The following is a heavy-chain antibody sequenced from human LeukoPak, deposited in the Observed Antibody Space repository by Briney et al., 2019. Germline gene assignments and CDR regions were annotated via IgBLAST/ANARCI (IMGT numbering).Heavy chain of an antibody. D-gene: IGHD5-18*01. CDR2: ISSSSSYI. CDR3: ARGNVDTAMVGDY. CDR1: GFTFSSYS. J-gene: IGHJ4*02. Sequence: GGSLRLSCAAPGFTFSSYSMNWVRQAPGKGLEWVSSISSSSSYIYYADSVKGRFTISRDNAKNSLYLQMNSLRAEDTAVYYCARGNVDTAMVGDYWGQGTLVTVSS. V-gene: IGHV3-21*01.